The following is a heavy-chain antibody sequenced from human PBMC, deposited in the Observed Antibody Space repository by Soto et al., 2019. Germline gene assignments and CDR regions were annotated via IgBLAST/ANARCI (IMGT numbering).Heavy chain of an antibody. J-gene: IGHJ6*02. Sequence: GGSLRLSCAASGFTFSSYGMHWVRQAPGKGLEWVAVISYDGSNKYYADSVKGRFTISRDNSKNTLYLQMNSLRAEDTAVYYCARDLDHKIAAAGTPLYYYYYYGMDVWGQGTTVTVSS. CDR3: ARDLDHKIAAAGTPLYYYYYYGMDV. D-gene: IGHD6-13*01. CDR1: GFTFSSYG. V-gene: IGHV3-30*19. CDR2: ISYDGSNK.